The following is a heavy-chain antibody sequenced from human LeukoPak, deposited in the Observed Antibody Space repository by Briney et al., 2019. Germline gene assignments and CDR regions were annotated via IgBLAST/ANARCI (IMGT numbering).Heavy chain of an antibody. CDR3: ATDSNPFDF. J-gene: IGHJ4*02. D-gene: IGHD6-13*01. V-gene: IGHV3-23*01. CDR1: GLTFNTYP. Sequence: PGGSLRLSCAASGLTFNTYPMAWVRQAPGKGLEWVSRISGGGDTTYYTDSVKGRFTISRDNSKNTLFLHMNSLRAEDTAIYFCATDSNPFDFWGQGTLVTVSS. CDR2: ISGGGDTT.